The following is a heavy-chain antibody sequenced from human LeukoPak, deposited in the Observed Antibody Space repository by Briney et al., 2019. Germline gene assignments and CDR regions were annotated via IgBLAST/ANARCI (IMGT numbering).Heavy chain of an antibody. Sequence: PSGTLSLTCAVSGGSISSNNWWSWVRQPPGKGLEWIGEIYDSGSTNYKPSLKSRVTISIDKSKNQFSLKLSSVTAADTAVYYCARANDYGDPLPRYMDVWGKGTTVTVSS. V-gene: IGHV4-4*02. J-gene: IGHJ6*03. CDR2: IYDSGST. CDR1: GGSISSNNW. CDR3: ARANDYGDPLPRYMDV. D-gene: IGHD4-17*01.